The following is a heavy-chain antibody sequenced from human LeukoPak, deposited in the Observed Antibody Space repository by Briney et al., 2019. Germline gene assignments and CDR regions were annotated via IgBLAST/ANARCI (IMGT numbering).Heavy chain of an antibody. V-gene: IGHV3-33*01. CDR3: ARDYSYYGMDV. CDR2: IWYDGSNK. J-gene: IGHJ6*04. CDR1: GFTFSSYG. Sequence: GGSLRLSCAASGFTFSSYGMHWVRQAPGKGLEWVAVIWYDGSNKYYADFVKGRFTISRDNSKNTLYLQMNSLRAEDTAVYYCARDYSYYGMDVWGKGTTVTVSS. D-gene: IGHD1-26*01.